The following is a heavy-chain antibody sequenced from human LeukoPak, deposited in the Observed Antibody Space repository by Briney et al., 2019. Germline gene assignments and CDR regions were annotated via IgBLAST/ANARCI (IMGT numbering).Heavy chain of an antibody. Sequence: SETLSLTCTVSGGSIRSSTYYWGWIRQPPEKGLEWIANIYYSGTTYYNPSLKSRVTISIDTSKNQFSLKLSSVTAADTAVYYCARQTDSSSWYYFDYWGQGTLVTVSS. CDR3: ARQTDSSSWYYFDY. V-gene: IGHV4-39*07. J-gene: IGHJ4*02. CDR1: GGSIRSSTYY. CDR2: IYYSGTT. D-gene: IGHD6-13*01.